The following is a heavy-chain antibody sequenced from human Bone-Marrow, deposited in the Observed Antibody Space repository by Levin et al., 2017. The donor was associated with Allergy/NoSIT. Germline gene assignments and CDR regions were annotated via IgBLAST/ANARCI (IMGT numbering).Heavy chain of an antibody. D-gene: IGHD3-10*01. CDR2: ISYDGSNK. V-gene: IGHV3-30*04. CDR1: GFTFSSYA. Sequence: PGESLKISCAASGFTFSSYAMHWVRQAPGKGLEWVAVISYDGSNKYYADSVKGRFTISRDNSKNTLYLQMNSLRAEDTAVYYCAGASSGSGSYYTLYYYYYGMDVWGQGTTVTVSS. J-gene: IGHJ6*02. CDR3: AGASSGSGSYYTLYYYYYGMDV.